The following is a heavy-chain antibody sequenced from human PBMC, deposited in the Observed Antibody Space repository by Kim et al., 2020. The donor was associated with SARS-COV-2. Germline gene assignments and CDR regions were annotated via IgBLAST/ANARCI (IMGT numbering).Heavy chain of an antibody. CDR3: SRGVVPAAMVYYGYMDV. V-gene: IGHV1-8*01. D-gene: IGHD2-2*01. CDR2: MNPNSGNT. CDR1: GYTFTSDD. J-gene: IGHJ6*03. Sequence: ASVKVSCKASGYTFTSDDINWVRQATGQRLEWMGWMNPNSGNTGYAQKFQCRFTMTRNTSISTAYMELSSLRSEDTAVYYCSRGVVPAAMVYYGYMDVWGKRPAVTVSS.